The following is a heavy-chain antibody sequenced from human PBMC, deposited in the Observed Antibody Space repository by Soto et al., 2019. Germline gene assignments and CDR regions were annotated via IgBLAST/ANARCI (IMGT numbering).Heavy chain of an antibody. V-gene: IGHV1-69*13. CDR3: ARDDPYCSGGSYYYYY. CDR1: GGTFSSYA. Sequence: ASVKVSCKASGGTFSSYAISWVRQAPGQGLEWMGGIIPIFGTANYAQKFQGRVTITADESTSTAYMELSSLRSEDTAVYYCARDDPYCSGGSYYYYYWGQGTLVTVSS. J-gene: IGHJ4*02. D-gene: IGHD2-15*01. CDR2: IIPIFGTA.